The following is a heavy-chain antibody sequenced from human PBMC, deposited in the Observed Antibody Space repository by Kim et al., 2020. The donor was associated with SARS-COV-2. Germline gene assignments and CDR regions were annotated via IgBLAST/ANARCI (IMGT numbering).Heavy chain of an antibody. CDR1: GYSFTKYA. CDR2: INGGNGET. D-gene: IGHD2-15*01. J-gene: IGHJ6*03. Sequence: ASVKVSCKASGYSFTKYAIHWVRQAPGQRLEWMGWINGGNGETKHLQKFQGRVTITRDTSASTAYMELSTLRSEDTAVYYCARDPANCSSGSCHYYYYMDVWGKGTTVIVSS. CDR3: ARDPANCSSGSCHYYYYMDV. V-gene: IGHV1-3*01.